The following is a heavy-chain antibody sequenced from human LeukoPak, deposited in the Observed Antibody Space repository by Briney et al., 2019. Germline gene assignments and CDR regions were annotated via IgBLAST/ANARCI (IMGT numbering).Heavy chain of an antibody. Sequence: ASVKVSCKASGYTFTSYGISWGRQAPGQGLEWMGWISAYNGNTNYAQKLQGRVTMTTDTSTRTAYMELRSLRSEDTAVYYCATNPGIAAAGPPYYYGTDVWGQGTTVTVSS. J-gene: IGHJ6*02. D-gene: IGHD6-13*01. V-gene: IGHV1-18*01. CDR1: GYTFTSYG. CDR2: ISAYNGNT. CDR3: ATNPGIAAAGPPYYYGTDV.